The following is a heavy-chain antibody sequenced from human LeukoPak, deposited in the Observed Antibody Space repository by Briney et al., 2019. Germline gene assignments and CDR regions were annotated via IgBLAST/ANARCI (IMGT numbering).Heavy chain of an antibody. Sequence: PGGSLRLSCAASGFDFSSYWMNWVRQAPEKGLEWVASINQDGSDNRYVDSVKGRFTISRDNAKNSLYLQMDTLTAEDTALYYCARGRGSFESWGQGSLVTVSS. CDR2: INQDGSDN. D-gene: IGHD3-10*01. V-gene: IGHV3-7*01. CDR3: ARGRGSFES. CDR1: GFDFSSYW. J-gene: IGHJ4*02.